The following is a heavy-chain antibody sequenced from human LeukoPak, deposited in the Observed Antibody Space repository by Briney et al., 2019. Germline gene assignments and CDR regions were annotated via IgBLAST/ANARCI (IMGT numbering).Heavy chain of an antibody. CDR2: ISHSGST. Sequence: SETLSLTCSVYGGSFSGYYWIWIRQSPEMGLQWIGEISHSGSTNYNPSLKSRLTMSVDTSKNQFPLKLSSVTAADTAVYYCARDGYSFGRGFDPWGQGTLVTVPS. V-gene: IGHV4-34*01. CDR3: ARDGYSFGRGFDP. CDR1: GGSFSGYY. J-gene: IGHJ5*02. D-gene: IGHD5-18*01.